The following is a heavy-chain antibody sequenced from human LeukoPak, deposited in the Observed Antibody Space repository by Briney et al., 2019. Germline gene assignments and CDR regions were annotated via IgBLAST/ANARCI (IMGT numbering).Heavy chain of an antibody. V-gene: IGHV4-30-4*08. CDR1: GGSISSGDYY. CDR2: IYYSGST. CDR3: AFYDMLPGEYYFDY. Sequence: PSETLSLTCTVSGGSISSGDYYWSWIRQPPGKGLEWIGYIYYSGSTYYNPSLKSRVTISVDTSKNQFSLKLSSVTAADTAVYYCAFYDMLPGEYYFDYWGQGTLVTVSS. D-gene: IGHD3-9*01. J-gene: IGHJ4*02.